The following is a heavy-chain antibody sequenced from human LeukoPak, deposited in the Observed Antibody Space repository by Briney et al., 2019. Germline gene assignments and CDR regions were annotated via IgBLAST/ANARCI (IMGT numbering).Heavy chain of an antibody. CDR1: GFTFSSYA. V-gene: IGHV3-23*01. CDR3: AKELSEGDSSGYHLRGDGMDL. CDR2: ISGSGGST. Sequence: QAGGSLRLSCAASGFTFSSYAMSWVRQAPGKGLEWVSAISGSGGSTYYADSVKGRFTISRDNSKNTLYLQMNSLRAEDTAVYYCAKELSEGDSSGYHLRGDGMDLWGRGTTVTVSS. D-gene: IGHD3-22*01. J-gene: IGHJ6*02.